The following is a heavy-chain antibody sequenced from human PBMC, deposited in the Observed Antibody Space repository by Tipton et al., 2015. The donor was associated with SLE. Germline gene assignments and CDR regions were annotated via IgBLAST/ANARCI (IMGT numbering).Heavy chain of an antibody. V-gene: IGHV4-59*01. CDR2: VYYSGST. Sequence: TLSLTCTVSGGSISSYYWSWIRQPPGKGLEWIGYVYYSGSTNYNPSLKSRVTISVDTSKNQSSLKLSSVTAADTAVYYCARGGSASDYGGQGTLVTVSS. J-gene: IGHJ4*02. D-gene: IGHD6-19*01. CDR1: GGSISSYY. CDR3: ARGGSASDY.